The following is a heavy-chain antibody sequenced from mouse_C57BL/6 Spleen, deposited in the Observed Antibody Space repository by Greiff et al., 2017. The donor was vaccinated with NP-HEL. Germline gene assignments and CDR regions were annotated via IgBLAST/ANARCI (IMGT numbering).Heavy chain of an antibody. CDR1: GYAFSSYW. V-gene: IGHV1-82*01. J-gene: IGHJ2*01. CDR2: IYPGDGDT. Sequence: QVQLQESGAELAKPGASVKLSCKASGYAFSSYWMHWVKQRPGQGLEWIGCIYPGDGDTKYNQKFKGKATLTADKSSSTAYMQLSSLTSEDSAVYVCERSESDTEGGDYWGQGTTLTVSS. CDR3: ERSESDTEGGDY.